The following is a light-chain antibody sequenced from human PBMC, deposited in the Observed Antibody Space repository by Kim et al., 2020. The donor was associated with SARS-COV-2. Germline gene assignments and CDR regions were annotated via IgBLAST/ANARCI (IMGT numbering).Light chain of an antibody. V-gene: IGLV4-69*02. CDR2: LNSDGSH. Sequence: AAVKLTCTLSSGHSNDAIAWHQQQPEKGPRYLMRLNSDGSHSKGDGIPDRFSGSRSGAERYLTISSLQSEDEADYYCQTWGTGIVVFGGGTKLTVL. CDR1: SGHSNDA. CDR3: QTWGTGIVV. J-gene: IGLJ2*01.